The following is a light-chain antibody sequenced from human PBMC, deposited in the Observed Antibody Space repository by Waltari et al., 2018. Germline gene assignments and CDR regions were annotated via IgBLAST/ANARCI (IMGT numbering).Light chain of an antibody. CDR3: MQALQTPVT. CDR2: LGS. J-gene: IGKJ5*01. V-gene: IGKV2-28*01. Sequence: DIVMTQSPLSLPVTPGEPASISCRSSQRLLHSNGHNSLDWYLQKPGQSPQLLIYLGSNRASGVPDRFSGSGSGTDVTLKISRVEAEDVGVYYCMQALQTPVTFGQGTRLEIK. CDR1: QRLLHSNGHNS.